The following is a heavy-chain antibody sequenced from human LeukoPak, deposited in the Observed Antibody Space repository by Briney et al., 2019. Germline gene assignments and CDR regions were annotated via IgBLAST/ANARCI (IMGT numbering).Heavy chain of an antibody. CDR1: GYSISSGYY. Sequence: SETLSLTCTVSGYSISSGYYWGWIRQPPGKGLEWIGSIYHSGSTYYNPSLKSRVTISVDTSKNQFSLKLSSVTAADTAVYYCARLSYYASGSCDYWGQGTLVTVSS. CDR3: ARLSYYASGSCDY. CDR2: IYHSGST. D-gene: IGHD3-10*01. J-gene: IGHJ4*02. V-gene: IGHV4-38-2*02.